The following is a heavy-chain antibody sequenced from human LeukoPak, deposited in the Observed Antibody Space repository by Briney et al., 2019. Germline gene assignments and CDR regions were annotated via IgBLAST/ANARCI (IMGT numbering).Heavy chain of an antibody. CDR1: GFTFNTYA. J-gene: IGHJ6*02. Sequence: GGSLRLSCAASGFTFNTYAMSWVRQAPGKGLEWVSTISGSGGGTYYADSVKGRFTISRDNSKNTLYLQMNSLRAEDTAVYFCAKTYSSAWYAYSMDVWGQGTTVTVSS. D-gene: IGHD6-13*01. V-gene: IGHV3-23*01. CDR2: ISGSGGGT. CDR3: AKTYSSAWYAYSMDV.